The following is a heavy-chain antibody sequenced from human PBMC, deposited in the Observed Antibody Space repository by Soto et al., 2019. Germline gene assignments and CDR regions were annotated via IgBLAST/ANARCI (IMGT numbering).Heavy chain of an antibody. D-gene: IGHD2-21*02. CDR1: GVSIDSSYW. CDR3: ARGNAVVTAILDWFYP. V-gene: IGHV4-4*02. J-gene: IGHJ5*02. Sequence: PSETLSLTCDVSGVSIDSSYWWGWVRQPPGRDLEWLGDMSHGGSTNYNPSLRSRVTISLDTSKNQFSLKLSSVTAADTAVYYCARGNAVVTAILDWFYPWGQGTLVTVSS. CDR2: MSHGGST.